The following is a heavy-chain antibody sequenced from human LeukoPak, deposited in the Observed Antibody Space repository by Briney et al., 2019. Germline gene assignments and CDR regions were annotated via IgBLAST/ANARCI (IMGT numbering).Heavy chain of an antibody. CDR3: ARGPPNSSSWVNWFDP. D-gene: IGHD6-13*01. V-gene: IGHV4-34*01. CDR1: GGSISSYY. J-gene: IGHJ5*02. Sequence: SETLSLTCTVSGGSISSYYWSWIRQPPGKGLEWIGEINHSGSTNYNPSLKSRVTISVDTSKNQFSLKLSSVTAADTAVYYCARGPPNSSSWVNWFDPWGQGTLVTVSS. CDR2: INHSGST.